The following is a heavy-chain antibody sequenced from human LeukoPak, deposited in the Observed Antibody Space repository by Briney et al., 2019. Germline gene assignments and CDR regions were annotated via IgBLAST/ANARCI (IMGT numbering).Heavy chain of an antibody. V-gene: IGHV4-59*01. D-gene: IGHD6-19*01. Sequence: SETLSLTCTVSGGSISSYYWSWIRQPPGKGLEWLGYIYYSGSTSYNPSLKSRVTISVGTSKNQFSLKLSSVTAADTAVYYCARVPNSGWYYFDYWGQGTLVAVSS. CDR1: GGSISSYY. CDR2: IYYSGST. CDR3: ARVPNSGWYYFDY. J-gene: IGHJ4*02.